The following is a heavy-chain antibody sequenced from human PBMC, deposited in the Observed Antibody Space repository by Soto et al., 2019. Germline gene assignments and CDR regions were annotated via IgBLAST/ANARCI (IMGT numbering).Heavy chain of an antibody. Sequence: EVQLVESGGGVVQPGGSLRLSCAASGFTVRPKYMSWVRQAPGKGLEWVSVIYSGGSTFYAEYVRGRFTISTDNSKNTVNLQMTSMRAEDTAGDYCPRDPGAADYWGQGTLVTVSS. CDR3: PRDPGAADY. D-gene: IGHD7-27*01. CDR2: IYSGGST. CDR1: GFTVRPKY. J-gene: IGHJ4*02. V-gene: IGHV3-66*01.